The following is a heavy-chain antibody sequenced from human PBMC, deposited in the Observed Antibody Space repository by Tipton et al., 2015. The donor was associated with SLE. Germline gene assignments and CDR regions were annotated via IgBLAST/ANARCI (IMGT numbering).Heavy chain of an antibody. CDR1: GGSISSSNW. CDR2: INHSGST. V-gene: IGHV4-4*02. Sequence: TLSLTCAVYGGSISSSNWWSWVRQPPGKGLAWIGEINHSGSTNYNPSLKSRVTISVDTSKNQFSLKLRSVTAADTAVYYCARAPGLERSYYYYYYMDVWGKGTTVTVSS. J-gene: IGHJ6*03. CDR3: ARAPGLERSYYYYYYMDV. D-gene: IGHD1-1*01.